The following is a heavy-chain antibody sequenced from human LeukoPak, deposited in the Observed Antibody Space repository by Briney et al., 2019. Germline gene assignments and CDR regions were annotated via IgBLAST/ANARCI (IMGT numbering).Heavy chain of an antibody. CDR1: GGSISSYY. D-gene: IGHD6-19*01. CDR2: IYYSGST. V-gene: IGHV4-59*12. J-gene: IGHJ4*02. Sequence: PSETLSLTCTVSGGSISSYYWSWIRQPPGKGLEWIGYIYYSGSTNYNPSLKSRVTISVDTSKNQFSLKLSSVTAADTAVYYCASRSPSSGWYSNYWGQGTLVTVSS. CDR3: ASRSPSSGWYSNY.